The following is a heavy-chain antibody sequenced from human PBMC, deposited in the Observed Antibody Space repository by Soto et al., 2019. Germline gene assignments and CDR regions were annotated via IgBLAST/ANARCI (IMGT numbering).Heavy chain of an antibody. D-gene: IGHD2-15*01. CDR3: AKGGPDGFCSGGRCYFDY. CDR1: GFTFDDYA. Sequence: DVQLVESGGGLVQPGRSLRLSCAASGFTFDDYAMHWVRRVPGQGLEWVSSISWNSNIIGYADSVKGRFTISRDNAKNSLYLQMNSLRPEDTALYYCAKGGPDGFCSGGRCYFDYWGQGTLVTVSS. CDR2: ISWNSNII. V-gene: IGHV3-9*01. J-gene: IGHJ4*02.